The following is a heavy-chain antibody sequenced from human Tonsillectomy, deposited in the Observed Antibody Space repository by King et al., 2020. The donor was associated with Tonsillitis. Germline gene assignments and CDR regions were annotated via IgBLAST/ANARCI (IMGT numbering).Heavy chain of an antibody. Sequence: LQLQESGPGLVKPSETLSLTCTISGDSVSNSHYYWGWIRQPPGKGLEWLGTIYYSGSTYYNPSLKSRVTISVDTSRNQFSLKLSSVTAPDTAVYYCARRVVLLWLWELLFTFDYWGQGILVTVSS. CDR3: ARRVVLLWLWELLFTFDY. CDR2: IYYSGST. CDR1: GDSVSNSHYY. V-gene: IGHV4-39*01. D-gene: IGHD3-10*01. J-gene: IGHJ4*02.